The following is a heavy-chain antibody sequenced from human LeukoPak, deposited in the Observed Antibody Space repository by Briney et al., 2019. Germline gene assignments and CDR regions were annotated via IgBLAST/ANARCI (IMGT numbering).Heavy chain of an antibody. CDR3: AREGEYSSSFRGWFDP. D-gene: IGHD6-6*01. J-gene: IGHJ5*02. V-gene: IGHV4-4*07. CDR1: GGSISSYY. Sequence: SETLSLTCTVSGGSISSYYWSWIRQPAGKGLEWIGRIYTSGSTNYNPSLKSRVTMSVDTSKNQFSLKLSSVTAADTAVYYCAREGEYSSSFRGWFDPWGQGTLVTVSS. CDR2: IYTSGST.